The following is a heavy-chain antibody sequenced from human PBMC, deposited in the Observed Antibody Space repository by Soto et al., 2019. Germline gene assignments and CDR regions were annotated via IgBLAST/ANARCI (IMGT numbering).Heavy chain of an antibody. CDR3: AKGILRRVEATPYGVDV. CDR2: ISGSGGRT. Sequence: GGSLRLSCAASGFTFSGYAMSWVRQAPGKGLEWVSDISGSGGRTYYADSVKGRFTLSRDNSKNTLYLQMNGLRVEDAAVYYFAKGILRRVEATPYGVDVWGQGTTVTVSS. J-gene: IGHJ6*02. CDR1: GFTFSGYA. V-gene: IGHV3-23*01. D-gene: IGHD2-15*01.